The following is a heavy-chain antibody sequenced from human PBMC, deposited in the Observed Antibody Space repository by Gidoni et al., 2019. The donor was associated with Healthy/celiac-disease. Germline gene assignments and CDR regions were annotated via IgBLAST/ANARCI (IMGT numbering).Heavy chain of an antibody. CDR1: GYTFTGSY. CDR3: TRDRDIGFDY. CDR2: INPTTGGT. V-gene: IGHV1-2*02. D-gene: IGHD5-12*01. J-gene: IGHJ4*02. Sequence: QGQLAQSGAEVKKPGASVKVSCKASGYTFTGSYLHWLRQAPGQGLEWMGWINPTTGGTKYAESFHGRVTMTRDTSISTAYMELNNLRSYDTAVYYCTRDRDIGFDYWGQGTLVTVSS.